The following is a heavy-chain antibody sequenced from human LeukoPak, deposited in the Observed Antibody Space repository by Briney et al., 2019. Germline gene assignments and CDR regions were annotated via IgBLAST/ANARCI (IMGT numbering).Heavy chain of an antibody. J-gene: IGHJ5*02. V-gene: IGHV1-46*01. D-gene: IGHD2-15*01. Sequence: GASVKVSCKASGYTFTNYYMHWVRQAPGQGLEWMGIINPGGGNTNYPPKFQGRVTMTRDTSTSTVYMELSSLRSDDTAVYYCARERSGAFWLDPWGQGTLVTVSS. CDR2: INPGGGNT. CDR1: GYTFTNYY. CDR3: ARERSGAFWLDP.